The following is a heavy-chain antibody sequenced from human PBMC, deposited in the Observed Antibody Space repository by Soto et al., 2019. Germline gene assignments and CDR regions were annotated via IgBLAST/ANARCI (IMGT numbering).Heavy chain of an antibody. Sequence: EVQLVESGGGLVQPGGSLRLSCAASGFTFSDHYMDWVRQAPGKGLEWVGRITNKADSYATEYAASVKGRFTISRDDSKNSLYLQVNSLKIEDTAVYYCTRRYCSGGTCCSGIDWGQGTLVTVSS. CDR2: ITNKADSYAT. V-gene: IGHV3-72*01. J-gene: IGHJ4*02. CDR1: GFTFSDHY. CDR3: TRRYCSGGTCCSGID. D-gene: IGHD2-15*01.